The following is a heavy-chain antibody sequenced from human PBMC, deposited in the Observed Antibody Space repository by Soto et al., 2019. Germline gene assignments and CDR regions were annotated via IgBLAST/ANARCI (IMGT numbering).Heavy chain of an antibody. D-gene: IGHD3-16*02. CDR2: ISPDTGNT. V-gene: IGHV1-18*01. J-gene: IGHJ6*02. CDR1: GYICVTYA. Sequence: QVQLVQSGDEVKKHGASVKVSCKASGYICVTYAIAWVRPSPRQGLEWMGWISPDTGNTHSARKVQGRRTMTTDTSTSTAYMDFGSLTSEDTAVYPCVMLDKCVTPTPQDVRGQGTTVTVSS. CDR3: VMLDKCVTPTPQDV.